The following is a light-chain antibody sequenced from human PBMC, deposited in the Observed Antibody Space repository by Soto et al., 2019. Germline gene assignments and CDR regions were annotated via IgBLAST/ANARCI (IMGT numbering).Light chain of an antibody. CDR1: QGIASC. CDR2: SAS. V-gene: IGKV1-27*01. J-gene: IGKJ5*01. CDR3: QLYGTSPP. Sequence: EIQLTQSPSSLSASVVDRLTSTFRVSQGIASCLNWHRQKPGKVPKFLIYSASNLQSGVPSRFSGSGSGTDFTLTINRLEPEDFAVYYCQLYGTSPPFGQGTRLEIK.